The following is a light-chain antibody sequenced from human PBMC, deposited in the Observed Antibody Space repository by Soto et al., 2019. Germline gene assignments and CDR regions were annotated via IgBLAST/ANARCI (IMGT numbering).Light chain of an antibody. J-gene: IGKJ1*01. CDR3: QQYGSSPT. CDR1: QSVRSD. CDR2: GAS. Sequence: EIVMTQSPATLSVSPGDRATLSCRASQSVRSDLAWYQQKPGQAPRLLIFGASTRATGIPARFSGSGSGTEFTLSISSLQSEDFAVYYCQQYGSSPTFGQGTKVDIK. V-gene: IGKV3-15*01.